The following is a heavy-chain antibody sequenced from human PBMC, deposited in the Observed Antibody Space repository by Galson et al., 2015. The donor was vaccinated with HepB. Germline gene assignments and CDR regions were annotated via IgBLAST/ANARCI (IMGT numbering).Heavy chain of an antibody. J-gene: IGHJ4*02. Sequence: CAISGDSVSSKSATWNWTRQSPSRGLEWLGRTYYRSKWYNDYADFVKSRITINPDTSKNQFSLQLKSVTPEDTAVYYCAGTISSRWYIYWGRGTLVTVSS. CDR3: AGTISSRWYIY. CDR1: GDSVSSKSAT. CDR2: TYYRSKWYN. D-gene: IGHD6-13*01. V-gene: IGHV6-1*01.